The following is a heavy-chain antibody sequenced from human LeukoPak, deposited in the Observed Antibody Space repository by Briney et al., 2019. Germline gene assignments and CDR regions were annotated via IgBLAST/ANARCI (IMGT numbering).Heavy chain of an antibody. CDR1: GGSISSYY. D-gene: IGHD6-13*01. V-gene: IGHV4-59*01. Sequence: PSETLSLTCTVSGGSISSYYWSWIRQPPGKGLEWIGYIYYSGSTNYNPSLKSRVTISVDTSKNQFPLRLSSVTAADTAVYYCARVTGYMTEDYFDYWGQGTLITVSS. J-gene: IGHJ4*02. CDR2: IYYSGST. CDR3: ARVTGYMTEDYFDY.